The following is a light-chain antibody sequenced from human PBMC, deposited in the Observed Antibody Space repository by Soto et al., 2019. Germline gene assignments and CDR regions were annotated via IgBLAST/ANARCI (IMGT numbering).Light chain of an antibody. Sequence: DIVMTQSPATLSVSPGERATLSCRASQSVSSNLTWYQQKPGQAPRLLVYGASTRATGIPARFSGSGSGTEFILLISSLQSEDFALYYCQQYNNWPSFTFGPGTKVDIK. CDR2: GAS. CDR3: QQYNNWPSFT. V-gene: IGKV3-15*01. CDR1: QSVSSN. J-gene: IGKJ3*01.